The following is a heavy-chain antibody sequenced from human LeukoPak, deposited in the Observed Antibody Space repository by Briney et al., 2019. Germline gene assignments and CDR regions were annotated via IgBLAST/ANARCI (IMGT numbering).Heavy chain of an antibody. V-gene: IGHV1-18*01. J-gene: IGHJ4*02. D-gene: IGHD2/OR15-2a*01. CDR2: ISAYGNT. CDR1: GYTFTIYG. CDR3: ARGVIGYYFDY. Sequence: GASVKVSCKTSGYTFTIYGISWVRQAPGQGLEWMGLISAYGNTNYAQNLQGRVTMTTDTSTSTAYMELRSLRCDDTAVYYCARGVIGYYFDYWGQGTLVTVSS.